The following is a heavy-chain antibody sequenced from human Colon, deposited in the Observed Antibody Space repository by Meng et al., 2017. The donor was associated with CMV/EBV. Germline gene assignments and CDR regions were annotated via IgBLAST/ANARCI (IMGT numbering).Heavy chain of an antibody. CDR2: IYSGGST. J-gene: IGHJ4*02. CDR3: AKDMTTVGATYFDY. D-gene: IGHD4-23*01. CDR1: GFTVSSNY. Sequence: GGSLRLSCTASGFTVSSNYMSWVRQAPGKGLEWVSVIYSGGSTYYADSVKGRFTISRDNSKNSLYLQMNSLRTEDTALYYCAKDMTTVGATYFDYWGQGTLVTVSS. V-gene: IGHV3-53*05.